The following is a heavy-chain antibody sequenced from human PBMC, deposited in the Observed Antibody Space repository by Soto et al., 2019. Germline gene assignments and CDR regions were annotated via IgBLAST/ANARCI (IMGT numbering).Heavy chain of an antibody. V-gene: IGHV4-31*03. CDR1: GGSLSSGAYY. CDR3: ARDGNMFRGVMWS. CDR2: IYYSGST. Sequence: SETLSLTCTVSGGSLSSGAYYWSWIRQHPGKGLEWIGYIYYSGSTYYNPSLESRVTLSVDTSTKQFSLKVSSVTAADTAVYYCARDGNMFRGVMWSWGQGTLVTVSS. J-gene: IGHJ5*02. D-gene: IGHD3-10*01.